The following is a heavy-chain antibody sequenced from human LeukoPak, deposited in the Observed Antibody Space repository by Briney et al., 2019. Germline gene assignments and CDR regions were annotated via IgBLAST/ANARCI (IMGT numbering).Heavy chain of an antibody. Sequence: SETLSLTCTVSGGSISSGDYYWSWIRQPPGKGLEWIGEINHSGSTNYNPSLKSRVTISVDTSKNQFSLKLSSVTAADTAVYYCARGPGIAVAGNSLISGYFDYWGQGTLVTVSS. D-gene: IGHD6-19*01. V-gene: IGHV4-39*07. CDR2: INHSGST. CDR3: ARGPGIAVAGNSLISGYFDY. CDR1: GGSISSGDYY. J-gene: IGHJ4*02.